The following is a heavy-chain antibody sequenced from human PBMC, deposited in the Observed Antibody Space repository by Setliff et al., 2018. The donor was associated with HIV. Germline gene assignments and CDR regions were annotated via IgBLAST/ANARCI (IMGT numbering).Heavy chain of an antibody. Sequence: GGSLRLSCAASGFMFGVDWMSWVRQTPGKGLEWVASVTPDGGDKYYANSVKGRFTISRDNADNSLNLQMNSLRAEDTAVYYCAQITVMGYWGQGTLVTVSS. V-gene: IGHV3-7*01. CDR3: AQITVMGY. CDR1: GFMFGVDW. CDR2: VTPDGGDK. D-gene: IGHD4-4*01. J-gene: IGHJ4*02.